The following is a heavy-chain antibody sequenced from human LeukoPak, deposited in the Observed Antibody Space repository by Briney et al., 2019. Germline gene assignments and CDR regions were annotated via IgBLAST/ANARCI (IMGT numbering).Heavy chain of an antibody. CDR1: GFTFSNAW. CDR2: IKSKSDGGTT. V-gene: IGHV3-15*01. J-gene: IGHJ1*01. Sequence: PGGSLRLSCAASGFTFSNAWMNWVRQAPGKGLKWVGEIKSKSDGGTTDYAAPVKGRFTISRDDSKNTLYLQMNSLKTEDTAVYHCATEYCTSTSCYDYFQDWGQGTLVTVAS. D-gene: IGHD2-2*01. CDR3: ATEYCTSTSCYDYFQD.